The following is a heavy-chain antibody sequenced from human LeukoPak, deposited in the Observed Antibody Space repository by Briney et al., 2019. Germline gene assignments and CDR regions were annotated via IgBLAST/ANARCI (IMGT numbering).Heavy chain of an antibody. J-gene: IGHJ6*03. Sequence: SETLSLTCTVSGGSISSSSYYWGWIRQPPGKGLEWIGSIYYSGSTYYNPSLKSRVTISVDTSKNQFSLKLSSVTAADTAVYYCARDYIVATILDYYYYMDVWGKGTTVTISS. V-gene: IGHV4-39*07. CDR2: IYYSGST. D-gene: IGHD5-12*01. CDR1: GGSISSSSYY. CDR3: ARDYIVATILDYYYYMDV.